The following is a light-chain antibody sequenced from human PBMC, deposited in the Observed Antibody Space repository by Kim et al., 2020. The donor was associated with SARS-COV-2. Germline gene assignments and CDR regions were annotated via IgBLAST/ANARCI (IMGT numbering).Light chain of an antibody. CDR2: DAS. J-gene: IGKJ3*01. CDR1: QSVSSSY. V-gene: IGKV3-20*01. Sequence: PRERSTPSCRTNQSVSSSYLAWYQQKPGQAPRLLSYDASSRATGIPDRFSGSGSGTDFTLTISSLKHNDFAVHYCQQKKNTPITFGPGTKVDIK. CDR3: QQKKNTPIT.